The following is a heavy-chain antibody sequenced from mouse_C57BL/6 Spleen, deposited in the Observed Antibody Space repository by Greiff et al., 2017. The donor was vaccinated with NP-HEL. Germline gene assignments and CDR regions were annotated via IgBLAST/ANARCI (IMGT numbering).Heavy chain of an antibody. CDR3: GSEGRGYGYDDYFDC. Sequence: EVQGVESGGGLVKPGGSLKLSCAASGFTFSSYAMSWGRPTPETRLEWVATISDGGSYTYYPDNVKGRFTISRDNAKNNLYLQMSHLKSEDTAMYYCGSEGRGYGYDDYFDCWSQGTPLRPSS. CDR1: GFTFSSYA. CDR2: ISDGGSYT. J-gene: IGHJ2*01. D-gene: IGHD2-2*01. V-gene: IGHV5-4*01.